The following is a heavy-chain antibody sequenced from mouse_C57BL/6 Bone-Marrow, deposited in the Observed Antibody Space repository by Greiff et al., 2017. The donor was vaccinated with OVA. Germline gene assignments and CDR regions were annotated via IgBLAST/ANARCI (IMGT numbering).Heavy chain of an antibody. CDR2: IHPSDSDT. V-gene: IGHV1-74*01. D-gene: IGHD1-1*01. CDR3: SLRGVTAVVATGGFDY. Sequence: QVQLQQPGAELVKPGASVKVSCKASGYTFTSYWMHWVKQRPGQGLEWIGRIHPSDSDTNYNQKFKGKATLTVDKSSSTAYMQLSSLTSEDSAVYYGSLRGVTAVVATGGFDYWGQGTTLTVSS. CDR1: GYTFTSYW. J-gene: IGHJ2*01.